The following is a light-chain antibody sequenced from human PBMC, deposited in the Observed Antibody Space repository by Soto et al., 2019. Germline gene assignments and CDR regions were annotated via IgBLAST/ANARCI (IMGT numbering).Light chain of an antibody. Sequence: QAVVTQEPSFSVSPGGTVTLTCDLSSGPVSTGYYPAWYQQTPGQAPRTLIYNTNTRSAGVPDRFSGSILGNKAALTITGAQADDESDYYCVLYMGSGISLFGGGTKLTVL. CDR2: NTN. CDR1: SGPVSTGYY. V-gene: IGLV8-61*01. CDR3: VLYMGSGISL. J-gene: IGLJ3*02.